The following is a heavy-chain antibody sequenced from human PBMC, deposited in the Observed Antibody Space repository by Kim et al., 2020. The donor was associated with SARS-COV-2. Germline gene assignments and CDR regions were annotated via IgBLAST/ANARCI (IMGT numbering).Heavy chain of an antibody. Sequence: GGSLRLSCAASGFTFSSYSMNWVRQAPGKGLEWVSSISSSSSYIYYADSVKGRFTISRDNAKNSLYLQMNSLRAEDTAVYYCARGNILTDIPYYYYGMDVWGQGTTVTVSS. CDR1: GFTFSSYS. V-gene: IGHV3-21*01. CDR2: ISSSSSYI. CDR3: ARGNILTDIPYYYYGMDV. J-gene: IGHJ6*02. D-gene: IGHD3-9*01.